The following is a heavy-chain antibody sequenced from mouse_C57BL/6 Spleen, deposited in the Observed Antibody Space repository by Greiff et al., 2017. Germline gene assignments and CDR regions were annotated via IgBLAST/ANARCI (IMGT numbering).Heavy chain of an antibody. Sequence: VQLQQSGPELVKPGASVKISCKASGYTFTDYYMNWVKQSHGKSLEWIGDINPNNGGTSYNQKFKGTATLTVDKSSSTAYMELRSLTSEDSAVYYCASNDWAFAYWGQGTLVTVSA. V-gene: IGHV1-26*01. J-gene: IGHJ3*01. CDR3: ASNDWAFAY. CDR2: INPNNGGT. CDR1: GYTFTDYY. D-gene: IGHD4-1*01.